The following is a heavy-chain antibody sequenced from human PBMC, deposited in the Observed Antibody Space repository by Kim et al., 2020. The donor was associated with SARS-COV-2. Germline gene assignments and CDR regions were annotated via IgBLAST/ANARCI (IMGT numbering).Heavy chain of an antibody. Sequence: GGSLRLSCAASGFTFSGYAMHWVRQAPGKGLEWVAVISSDGSNKYNADSVKGRFSIARDNSKNTLYLQMYSLRAEDTAVYYCARRMGYYDRSAWDYYYNMDVWGQGTTVTVS. CDR1: GFTFSGYA. V-gene: IGHV3-30-3*01. CDR3: ARRMGYYDRSAWDYYYNMDV. D-gene: IGHD3-22*01. J-gene: IGHJ6*02. CDR2: ISSDGSNK.